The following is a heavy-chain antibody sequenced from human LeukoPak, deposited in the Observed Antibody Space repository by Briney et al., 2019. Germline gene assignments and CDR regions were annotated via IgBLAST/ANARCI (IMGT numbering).Heavy chain of an antibody. CDR1: GASIISSY. V-gene: IGHV4-59*08. CDR2: IHDSGVA. CDR3: ARPRCYNSSSRGGFYYYLDV. D-gene: IGHD6-6*01. Sequence: PWDALSLTCTVSGASIISSYWTWLRQPPRNALEWIGYIHDSGVATYNPSLQSRITISLDTSKNQLSLKLLSVTAAATAVYCARPRCYNSSSRGGFYYYLDVWGKGTTVTVSS. J-gene: IGHJ6*03.